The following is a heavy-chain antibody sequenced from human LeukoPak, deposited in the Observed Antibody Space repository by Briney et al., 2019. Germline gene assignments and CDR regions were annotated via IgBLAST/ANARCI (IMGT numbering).Heavy chain of an antibody. Sequence: GGSLRLSCAASGFTFSSYWMHWVRQAPRQGLEYVSGISINGGSTDYADAVKGRFTISRDNSKNTVYLQMSSLRAEDTAVYYCVKESRVVRGVIMDAFDMWGQGTMVTVSS. V-gene: IGHV3-64D*06. J-gene: IGHJ3*02. CDR1: GFTFSSYW. CDR2: ISINGGST. CDR3: VKESRVVRGVIMDAFDM. D-gene: IGHD3-10*01.